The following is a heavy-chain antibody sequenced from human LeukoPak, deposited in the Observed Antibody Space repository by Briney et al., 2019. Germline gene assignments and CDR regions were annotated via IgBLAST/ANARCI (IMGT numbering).Heavy chain of an antibody. D-gene: IGHD1-7*01. CDR3: AKSGRAETGTFDY. CDR1: GFSVSSND. CDR2: ISYDGSNK. Sequence: GGSLRLSCAASGFSVSSNDMNWVRQAPGKGLEWVAVISYDGSNKYYADSVKGRFTISRDNSKNTLYLQMNSLRAEDTAVYYCAKSGRAETGTFDYWGQGTLVTVSS. V-gene: IGHV3-30*18. J-gene: IGHJ4*02.